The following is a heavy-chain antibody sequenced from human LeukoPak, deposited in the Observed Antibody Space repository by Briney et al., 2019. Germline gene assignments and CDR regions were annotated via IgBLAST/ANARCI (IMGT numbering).Heavy chain of an antibody. Sequence: ASVKVSCKASGYTFTGYYIHWVRLAPRQGLEWMGRIIPILGIANYAQKFQGRVTITADKSTSTAYMELSSLRSEDTAVYYCASLWGYSGSWGQGTLVTVSS. CDR3: ASLWGYSGS. CDR2: IIPILGIA. V-gene: IGHV1-69*02. CDR1: GYTFTGYY. D-gene: IGHD5-12*01. J-gene: IGHJ5*02.